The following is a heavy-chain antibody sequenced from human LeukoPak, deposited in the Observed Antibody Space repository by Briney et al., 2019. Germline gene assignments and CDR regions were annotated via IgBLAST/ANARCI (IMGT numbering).Heavy chain of an antibody. Sequence: GGSLRLSCAASGFTFSSYWMNWVRQAPGKGLEWVANIKQDGSEKYDVDSVKGRFTISRDNAKNSLYLQMNSLRVEDTAVYYCAREVRNYKYATTGWLDPWGQGTLVTVSS. CDR1: GFTFSSYW. V-gene: IGHV3-7*01. CDR2: IKQDGSEK. D-gene: IGHD1-1*01. CDR3: AREVRNYKYATTGWLDP. J-gene: IGHJ5*02.